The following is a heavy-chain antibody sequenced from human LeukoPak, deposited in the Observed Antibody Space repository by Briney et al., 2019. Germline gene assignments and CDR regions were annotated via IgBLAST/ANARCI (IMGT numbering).Heavy chain of an antibody. CDR2: IWYDGSNK. D-gene: IGHD1-26*01. J-gene: IGHJ4*02. Sequence: GGSLRLSCAASGFTFSSYVMHWVRQAPGKGLEWVAVIWYDGSNKYSADSVKGRFITSRDNSKNMLYLKMNSLRAEDTAVYYCAREGSGTYSKYLDYWGQGTLATVSS. CDR1: GFTFSSYV. V-gene: IGHV3-33*01. CDR3: AREGSGTYSKYLDY.